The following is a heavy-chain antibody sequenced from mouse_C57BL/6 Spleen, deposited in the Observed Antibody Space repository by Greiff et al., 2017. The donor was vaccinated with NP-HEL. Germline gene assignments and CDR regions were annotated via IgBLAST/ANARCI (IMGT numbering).Heavy chain of an antibody. Sequence: EVQLQQSGPELVKPGASVKISCKASGYTFTDYYMNWVKQSHGKSLEWIGDINPNNGGTSYNQKFKGKATLTVDKSSSTAYMELRSLTSEDSAVYYCAGDYYGTKGWFAYWGQGTLVTVSA. CDR2: INPNNGGT. J-gene: IGHJ3*01. CDR1: GYTFTDYY. D-gene: IGHD1-1*01. CDR3: AGDYYGTKGWFAY. V-gene: IGHV1-26*01.